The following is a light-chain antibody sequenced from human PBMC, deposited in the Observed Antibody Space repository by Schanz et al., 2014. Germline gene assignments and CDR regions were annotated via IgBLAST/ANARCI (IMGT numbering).Light chain of an antibody. Sequence: QSALTQPPSASGSPGQSITISCTGTSSDVGGYKYVSWYQQHPGKAPKLMIYEVSKRPSGVPDRFSGSKSGNTASLTISGLQAEDEADYYCSSYTSSSTLGYVVFGGGTKLTVL. CDR3: SSYTSSSTLGYVV. J-gene: IGLJ2*01. CDR2: EVS. CDR1: SSDVGGYKY. V-gene: IGLV2-14*01.